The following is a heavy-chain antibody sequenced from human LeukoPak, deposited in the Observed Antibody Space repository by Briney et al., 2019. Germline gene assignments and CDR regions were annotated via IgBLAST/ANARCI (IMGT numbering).Heavy chain of an antibody. J-gene: IGHJ1*01. D-gene: IGHD2-21*01. V-gene: IGHV1-2*02. CDR2: INPNSGDT. CDR1: GGTFSSYA. Sequence: ASVKVSCKASGGTFSSYAISWVRQAPGQGLEWMGGINPNSGDTEFAQKFQGRVTMTRDTSISTAYMELSRLRSDDTAVYYCARPDCGGDCRLIQYWGQGTLVTVSS. CDR3: ARPDCGGDCRLIQY.